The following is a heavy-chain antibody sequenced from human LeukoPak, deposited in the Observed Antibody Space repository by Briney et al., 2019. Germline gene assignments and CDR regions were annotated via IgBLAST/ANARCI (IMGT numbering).Heavy chain of an antibody. D-gene: IGHD5-24*01. CDR2: IFHSGST. J-gene: IGHJ3*01. Sequence: PSETLSLTCAVSGGSISSSNWWSWVRLPPGKGLEWIGEIFHSGSTKYNPSLKSRVTISVDKSKNQFSLNLTSVTAADTAMYYCARDASLQTGAFDVWGQGTMVTVSS. V-gene: IGHV4-4*02. CDR1: GGSISSSNW. CDR3: ARDASLQTGAFDV.